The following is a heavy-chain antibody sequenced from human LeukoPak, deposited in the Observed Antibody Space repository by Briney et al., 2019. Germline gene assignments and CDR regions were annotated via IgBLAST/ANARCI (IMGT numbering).Heavy chain of an antibody. CDR3: ARVIGGIVATITSTYYYYYMDV. CDR1: GGSISSYY. D-gene: IGHD5-12*01. CDR2: IYYSGST. Sequence: SETLSLTCTVSGGSISSYYWSWIRQPPGKGLEWIGYIYYSGSTNYNPSLKSRVTISVDTSKNQFSLKLSSVTAADTAVYYCARVIGGIVATITSTYYYYYMDVWGKGTTVTISS. V-gene: IGHV4-59*01. J-gene: IGHJ6*03.